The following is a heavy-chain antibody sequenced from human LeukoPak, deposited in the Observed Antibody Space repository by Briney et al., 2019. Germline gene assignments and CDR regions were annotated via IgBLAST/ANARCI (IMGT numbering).Heavy chain of an antibody. J-gene: IGHJ4*02. CDR2: FSAGGGRT. CDR1: GFTFSNYA. CDR3: AKIQSDTALGRYFDY. D-gene: IGHD5-18*01. Sequence: GGSLRLSCAASGFTFSNYAMTWVRQAPGKGLEWVSAFSAGGGRTYYADSVRGRFTISRDNSKNMLYLQMNSLRAEDTAVYFCAKIQSDTALGRYFDYWGQGTLVTVSS. V-gene: IGHV3-23*01.